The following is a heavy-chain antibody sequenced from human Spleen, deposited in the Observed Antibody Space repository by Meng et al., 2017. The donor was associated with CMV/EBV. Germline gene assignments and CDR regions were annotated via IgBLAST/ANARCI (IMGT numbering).Heavy chain of an antibody. CDR2: IDTSGGSA. J-gene: IGHJ4*02. CDR3: ARRYDSDGPFDY. CDR1: GYTFISYH. Sequence: CRTSGYTFISYHIQWGRQAPGQGLEWMGIIDTSGGSATYAQKIQGRVTMTRDSSTTTVYMDLSSLRSDDTAVYYCARRYDSDGPFDYWGQGTLVTVSS. D-gene: IGHD3-22*01. V-gene: IGHV1-46*01.